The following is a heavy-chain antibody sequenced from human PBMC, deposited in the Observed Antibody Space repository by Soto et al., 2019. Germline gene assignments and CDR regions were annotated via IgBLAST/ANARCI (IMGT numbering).Heavy chain of an antibody. CDR2: ISAYNGNT. Sequence: GDSVKVCFKASGYTFTSYGISLVRQAPGQGLEWMGWISAYNGNTNYAQKLQGRVTMTTDTSTSTAYMDLRSLRSDDTAVYYCARHGTRHYDFWRGYPGYWGHGTLVTVSS. V-gene: IGHV1-18*01. J-gene: IGHJ4*01. CDR3: ARHGTRHYDFWRGYPGY. D-gene: IGHD3-3*01. CDR1: GYTFTSYG.